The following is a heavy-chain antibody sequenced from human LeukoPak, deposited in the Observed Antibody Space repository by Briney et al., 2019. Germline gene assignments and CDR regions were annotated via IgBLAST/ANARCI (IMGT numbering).Heavy chain of an antibody. Sequence: PGGSLRLSCAVSGFTFSRYSMHWVRQAPGKGLEWVAVISNDGGNKDYADSVKGRFTISRDNSKNTLYLQMNSLRAEDTAVYYCASGGVIINFGFWGQGTLVTVSS. CDR2: ISNDGGNK. J-gene: IGHJ4*02. D-gene: IGHD3-22*01. CDR1: GFTFSRYS. CDR3: ASGGVIINFGF. V-gene: IGHV3-30*04.